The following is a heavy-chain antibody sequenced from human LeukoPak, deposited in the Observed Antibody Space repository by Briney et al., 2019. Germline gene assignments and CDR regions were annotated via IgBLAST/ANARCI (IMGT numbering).Heavy chain of an antibody. V-gene: IGHV4-59*01. CDR3: ARFEYYWFDP. CDR2: IYYSGST. D-gene: IGHD6-6*01. Sequence: SETLSLTCTVSGGSISSYYWSWIRQPPGKGLERIGYIYYSGSTNYNPSLKSRVTISVDTSKNQFSLKLSSVTAADTAVYYCARFEYYWFDPWGQGTLVTVSS. J-gene: IGHJ5*02. CDR1: GGSISSYY.